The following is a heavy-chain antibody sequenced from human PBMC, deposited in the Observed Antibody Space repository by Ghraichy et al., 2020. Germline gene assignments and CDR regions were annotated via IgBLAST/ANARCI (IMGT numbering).Heavy chain of an antibody. J-gene: IGHJ3*02. CDR1: GFTFSSYA. CDR3: AKSYGGKQNLDAFDI. Sequence: GESLNISCAASGFTFSSYAMSWVRQAPGKGLEWVSAISGSGGSTYYADSVKGRFTISRDNSKNTLYLQMNSLRAEDTAVYYCAKSYGGKQNLDAFDIWGQGTMVTVSS. V-gene: IGHV3-23*01. D-gene: IGHD4-23*01. CDR2: ISGSGGST.